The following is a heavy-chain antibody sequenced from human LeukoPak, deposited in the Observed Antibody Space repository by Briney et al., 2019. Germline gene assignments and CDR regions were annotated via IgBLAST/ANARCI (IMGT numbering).Heavy chain of an antibody. CDR1: GFTFDDYA. D-gene: IGHD6-13*01. CDR2: ISWNSGSI. V-gene: IGHV3-9*01. CDR3: AKDHVRGGYPPFFDY. Sequence: PGGSLRLSCAASGFTFDDYAMHWVRQAPGKGLEWVSGISWNSGSIGYADSVKGRFTISRDNAKNSLYLQMNSLRAEDTALYYCAKDHVRGGYPPFFDYWGQGTLVTVSS. J-gene: IGHJ4*02.